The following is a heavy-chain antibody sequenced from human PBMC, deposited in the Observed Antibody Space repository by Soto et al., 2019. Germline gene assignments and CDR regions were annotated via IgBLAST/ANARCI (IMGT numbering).Heavy chain of an antibody. J-gene: IGHJ5*02. Sequence: QVQLVESGGGVVQPGRSLRLSCAASGFSFTNHGMHWVRQTPGKWLEWVAVIWYDGSNKCYADSVKGRFTISRDTSKNTLYLQMNSLRAEDTAVYYCARRAGYQLMGDGGWFDPWGQGTLVTVSS. CDR2: IWYDGSNK. CDR3: ARRAGYQLMGDGGWFDP. V-gene: IGHV3-33*01. D-gene: IGHD2-2*01. CDR1: GFSFTNHG.